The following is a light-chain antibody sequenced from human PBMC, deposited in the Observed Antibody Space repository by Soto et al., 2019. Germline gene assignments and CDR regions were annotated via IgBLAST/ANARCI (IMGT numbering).Light chain of an antibody. V-gene: IGKV3-11*01. CDR1: QSVSNY. J-gene: IGKJ3*01. CDR3: QQRTNWLFT. Sequence: EVVLTQSPATLSLSPGERATLSCRASQSVSNYLAWYQQKPGQAPRLLIYDASNRATGIPVRFSGSGSGTDFTLIISSLEPEDFAVYYCQQRTNWLFTFGPGTRVDIK. CDR2: DAS.